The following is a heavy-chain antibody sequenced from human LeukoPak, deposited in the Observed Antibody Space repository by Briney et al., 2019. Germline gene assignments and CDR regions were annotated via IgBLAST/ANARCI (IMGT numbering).Heavy chain of an antibody. Sequence: GGSLRLSCAASGFTFSSYGMHWVRQAPGKGLEWVAFIRYDGSNKYYADSVKGRFTISRDNSKNTLYLQMNSLRAEDTAVYYCAKARELVPAASGKYYFDYWGQGTLATVSP. CDR2: IRYDGSNK. V-gene: IGHV3-30*02. CDR3: AKARELVPAASGKYYFDY. CDR1: GFTFSSYG. J-gene: IGHJ4*02. D-gene: IGHD2-2*01.